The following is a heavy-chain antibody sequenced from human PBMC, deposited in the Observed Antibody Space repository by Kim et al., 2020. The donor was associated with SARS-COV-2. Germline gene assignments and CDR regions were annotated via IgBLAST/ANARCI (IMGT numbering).Heavy chain of an antibody. CDR3: AKNVHITSVTFLWYFDL. V-gene: IGHV3-23*01. Sequence: GGSLRLSCAASRFTFSSSAMTWVRQAPGKGLEWVSSIFGSGHGTYYADSVKGRFIISRDNSENTLYLQMNNMGADDTAVYYCAKNVHITSVTFLWYFDLWGRGTSVIVSS. CDR1: RFTFSSSA. J-gene: IGHJ2*01. D-gene: IGHD2-2*01. CDR2: IFGSGHGT.